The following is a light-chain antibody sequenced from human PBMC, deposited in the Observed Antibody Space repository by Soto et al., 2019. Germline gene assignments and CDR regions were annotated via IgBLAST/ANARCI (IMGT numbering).Light chain of an antibody. J-gene: IGKJ1*01. CDR1: QSISSSY. V-gene: IGKV3-20*01. CDR3: QQYGPSPPKT. Sequence: EIVLTQSPGTLSLSPGERATLSCRASQSISSSYLAWYQHKPGQAPRLLIYGASSRATGIPDRFSGSGSGTDFTLTISRLEPEDFAVYYCQQYGPSPPKTFGQGTKVEIK. CDR2: GAS.